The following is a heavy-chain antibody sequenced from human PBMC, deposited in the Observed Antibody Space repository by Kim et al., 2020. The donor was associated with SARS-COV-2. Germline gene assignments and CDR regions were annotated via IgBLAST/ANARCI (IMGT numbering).Heavy chain of an antibody. CDR2: ISYDGSNK. V-gene: IGHV3-33*05. CDR3: ARGGDSTYYFDY. CDR1: GFTFSSYG. D-gene: IGHD3-22*01. Sequence: GGSLRLSCAASGFTFSSYGMHWVRQAPGKGLEWVAVISYDGSNKYYADSVKGRFTISRDNSKNTLYLQMNSLRAEDTAVYYCARGGDSTYYFDYWGQGTLVTVSS. J-gene: IGHJ4*02.